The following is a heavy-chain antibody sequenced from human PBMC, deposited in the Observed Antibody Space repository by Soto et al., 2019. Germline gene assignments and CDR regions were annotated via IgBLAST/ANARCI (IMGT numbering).Heavy chain of an antibody. CDR3: GRDGSGRPTTY. CDR2: IYHSGST. CDR1: GGSISSGGYS. Sequence: SETLSLTCAVSGGSISSGGYSWSWIRQPPGKGLEWIGYIYHSGSTYYNPSLKSRVTISVDTSKNQFSLRLSSLTAADTAVYYCGRDGSGRPTTYWGQGILVTVSS. V-gene: IGHV4-30-2*01. J-gene: IGHJ4*02. D-gene: IGHD3-10*01.